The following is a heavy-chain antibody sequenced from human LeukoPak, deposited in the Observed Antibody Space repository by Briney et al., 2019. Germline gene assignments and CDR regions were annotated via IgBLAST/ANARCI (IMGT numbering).Heavy chain of an antibody. D-gene: IGHD3/OR15-3a*01. CDR3: ARDKGNYDFVRRKNYYYMDV. CDR1: GFTFSNYW. J-gene: IGHJ6*03. CDR2: IKQDGTKT. Sequence: GGSLRLSCAASGFTFSNYWMSWVRQAPGNRLEWVANIKQDGTKTYYVGSVKGRFTISRDNAKNSLYLQMNSLRAEDTAVYYCARDKGNYDFVRRKNYYYMDVWGKGTTVTITS. V-gene: IGHV3-7*01.